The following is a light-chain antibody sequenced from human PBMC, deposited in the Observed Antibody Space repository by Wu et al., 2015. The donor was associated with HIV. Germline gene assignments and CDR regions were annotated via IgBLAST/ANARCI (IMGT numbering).Light chain of an antibody. V-gene: IGKV3-11*01. CDR2: DAS. J-gene: IGKJ1*01. Sequence: EIVLTQSPATLSMSPGERATLSCRASQSVTSYFAWYQQKPGQAPRLLIFDASTRATGIPARFSGSGSGTDFTLTISTLEPEDFAIYYCQQRTNWPPGFGQGTRVEI. CDR1: QSVTSY. CDR3: QQRTNWPPG.